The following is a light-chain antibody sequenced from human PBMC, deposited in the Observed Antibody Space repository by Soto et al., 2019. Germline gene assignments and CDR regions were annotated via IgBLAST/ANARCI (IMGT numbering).Light chain of an antibody. V-gene: IGKV3-20*01. J-gene: IGKJ1*01. CDR1: QSVSSSY. CDR2: GAS. Sequence: EVVLKLSPGIVSLSTGERATLSCRASQSVSSSYLAWYQQKPGQVPRLLIYGASSRATGIPDRFSGSGSGTDFTLTTSRLEPEDFAVYYCEQYGSSGTFGQGAKVDIK. CDR3: EQYGSSGT.